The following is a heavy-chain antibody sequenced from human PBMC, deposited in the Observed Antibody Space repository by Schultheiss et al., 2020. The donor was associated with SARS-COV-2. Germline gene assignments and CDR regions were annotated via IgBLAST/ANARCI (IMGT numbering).Heavy chain of an antibody. CDR1: GGSVSSGSYY. V-gene: IGHV4-61*01. CDR2: IYHSGST. Sequence: SQTLSLTCTVSGGSVSSGSYYWSWIRQPPGKGLEWIGEIYHSGSTNYNPSLKSRVTISVDKSKNQFSLKLSSVTAADTAVYYCARGPRFDPWGQGTLVTVSS. CDR3: ARGPRFDP. J-gene: IGHJ5*02.